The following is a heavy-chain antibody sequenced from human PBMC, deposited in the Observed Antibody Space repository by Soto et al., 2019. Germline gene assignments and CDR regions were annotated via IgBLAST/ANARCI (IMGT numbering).Heavy chain of an antibody. D-gene: IGHD6-13*01. Sequence: GASVKVSCKASGGTFSSYVVSWVRQAPGQGLEWMGGIIPIFGTANYAQKFQGRVTITADKSTSTAYMDLSSLRSEDTAVYYCATIWAAAGTHYYYGMDVWGQGTTVTVSS. CDR3: ATIWAAAGTHYYYGMDV. V-gene: IGHV1-69*06. J-gene: IGHJ6*02. CDR1: GGTFSSYV. CDR2: IIPIFGTA.